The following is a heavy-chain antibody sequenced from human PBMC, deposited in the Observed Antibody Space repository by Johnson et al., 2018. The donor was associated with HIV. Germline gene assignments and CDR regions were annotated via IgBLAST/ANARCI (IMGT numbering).Heavy chain of an antibody. CDR3: ARGPYGITSPLDAFDI. Sequence: QVQLVESGGGLVKPGGSMRLSCAASGFTFSDYYMTWIRQAPGKGLEWVSHISHGGGGIYYVDSVKGRFTISRDNARNSLYLQMNSLRAEDTAVYYCARGPYGITSPLDAFDIWGQGTVVTVSS. V-gene: IGHV3-11*04. CDR1: GFTFSDYY. CDR2: ISHGGGGI. D-gene: IGHD1-20*01. J-gene: IGHJ3*02.